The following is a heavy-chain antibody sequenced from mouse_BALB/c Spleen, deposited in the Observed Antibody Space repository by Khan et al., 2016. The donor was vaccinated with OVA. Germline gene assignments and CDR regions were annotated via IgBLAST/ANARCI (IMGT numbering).Heavy chain of an antibody. CDR2: INTYTGEP. J-gene: IGHJ4*01. CDR1: GHTFTKYG. CDR3: ARPPYFSYVLDN. Sequence: QIQLVQSGPELKKPGETVKISCKASGHTFTKYGMNWVKQAPGKGLKWMGWINTYTGEPAYADDFNGRFAFSLETSASTAYLQINNLKNEDTGTYFCARPPYFSYVLDNWGQGTSVTVSS. V-gene: IGHV9-3-1*01. D-gene: IGHD2-10*01.